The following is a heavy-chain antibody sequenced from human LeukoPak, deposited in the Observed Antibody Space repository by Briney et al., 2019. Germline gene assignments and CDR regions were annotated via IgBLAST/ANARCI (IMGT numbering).Heavy chain of an antibody. CDR3: ARSNPNRNALDL. V-gene: IGHV3-7*01. Sequence: GGSLRLSCAASGFTLNSYLMSWVRQAPGRGLEWVANIKKDGSEESYLDSVKGRFTVPRDNAKNSLFLQMNSLRGEDTAVYYCARSNPNRNALDLWGQGTMVTISS. J-gene: IGHJ3*01. CDR1: GFTLNSYL. D-gene: IGHD1-14*01. CDR2: IKKDGSEE.